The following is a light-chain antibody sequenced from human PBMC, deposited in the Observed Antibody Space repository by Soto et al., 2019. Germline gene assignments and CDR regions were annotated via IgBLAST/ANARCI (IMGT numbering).Light chain of an antibody. V-gene: IGKV1-33*01. CDR1: QDISNN. J-gene: IGKJ1*01. Sequence: DIQMTQSPSSLSAIVGDRVTITCQASQDISNNLNWYQQKPGKAPKLLIYDASNLERGVPSRFSGSGSGTDFTFTISSLQPEDIATYYCQQYDNLLTWTFGPGPKVDIK. CDR2: DAS. CDR3: QQYDNLLTWT.